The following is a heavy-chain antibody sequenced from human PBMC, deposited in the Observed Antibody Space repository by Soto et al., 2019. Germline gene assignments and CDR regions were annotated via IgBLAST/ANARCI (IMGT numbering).Heavy chain of an antibody. V-gene: IGHV3-30*18. D-gene: IGHD6-13*01. CDR3: AKGSGSSSWGWGYYYYGMDV. CDR2: ISYDGSNK. J-gene: IGHJ6*02. CDR1: GFTFSSYG. Sequence: GGSLRLSCAASGFTFSSYGMHWVRQAPGKGLEWVAVISYDGSNKYYADSVKGRFTISRDNSKNTLYLQMNSLRAEDTAVYYCAKGSGSSSWGWGYYYYGMDVWGQGTTVTVSS.